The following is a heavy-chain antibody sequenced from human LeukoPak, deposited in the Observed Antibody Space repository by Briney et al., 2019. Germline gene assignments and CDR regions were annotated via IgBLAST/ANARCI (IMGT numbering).Heavy chain of an antibody. J-gene: IGHJ4*02. V-gene: IGHV1-18*01. CDR2: ISTNNGDT. CDR3: ARGSYFDY. CDR1: VYTFTSYD. Sequence: ASVKVSCKASVYTFTSYDICCVRQAPGQGLEWMGWISTNNGDTNYAQRFQGRVTMTTDTSTTAAYMELRSLRSDDTAIYYCARGSYFDYWGQGTLVTVSS.